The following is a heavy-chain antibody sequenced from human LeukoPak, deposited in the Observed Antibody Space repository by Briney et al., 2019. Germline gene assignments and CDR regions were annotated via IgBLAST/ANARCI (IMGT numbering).Heavy chain of an antibody. J-gene: IGHJ4*02. CDR3: ARLAPNYYDSSGLLGSLDY. CDR1: GYSFTSYW. D-gene: IGHD3-22*01. V-gene: IGHV5-51*01. Sequence: GEALKISCKGSGYSFTSYWIGWVRQMPGKGLEWMVIIYPGDSDTRYSPSFQGQVTISADKSISAAYLQRSSLKASDTAMYYCARLAPNYYDSSGLLGSLDYWGQGTLVTVSS. CDR2: IYPGDSDT.